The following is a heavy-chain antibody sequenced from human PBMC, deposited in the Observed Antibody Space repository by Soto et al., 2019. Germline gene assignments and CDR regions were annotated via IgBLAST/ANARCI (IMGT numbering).Heavy chain of an antibody. CDR1: GFTFSSAA. V-gene: IGHV3-23*01. CDR3: AKSLAIHYKNWFDP. CDR2: ISGTDTRT. D-gene: IGHD4-4*01. J-gene: IGHJ5*02. Sequence: VQILESGGSLVQPGGSLRLSCAASGFTFSSAAMNWVRQAPGKGLEWVSIISGTDTRTYYADSVKGRFTISRDNSKNTLYLDMNSMKAEDTAVYYCAKSLAIHYKNWFDPWGQGTLVTVSS.